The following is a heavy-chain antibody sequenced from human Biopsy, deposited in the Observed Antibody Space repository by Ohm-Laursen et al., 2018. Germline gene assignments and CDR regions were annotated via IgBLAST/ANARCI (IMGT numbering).Heavy chain of an antibody. J-gene: IGHJ4*02. V-gene: IGHV4-59*01. CDR1: GGSISSYY. Sequence: LSLTWTVSGGSISSYYWNWIRQPPGKGLKWIGYIYYSGTTDYSPSLKSRATISIDKSKNQFFLKLSSVTAEDTAVYYCARDDAVTVIRGLYYWGQGALVTVSS. D-gene: IGHD2-21*02. CDR2: IYYSGTT. CDR3: ARDDAVTVIRGLYY.